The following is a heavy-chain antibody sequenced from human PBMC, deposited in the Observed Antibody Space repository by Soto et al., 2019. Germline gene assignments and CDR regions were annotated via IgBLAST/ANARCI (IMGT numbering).Heavy chain of an antibody. D-gene: IGHD3-10*01. CDR1: GDTFTSHW. CDR2: IYPADSDT. V-gene: IGHV5-51*01. J-gene: IGHJ3*02. Sequence: PGESLKISCKGSGDTFTSHWIAWVRQMLGKGLELMGLIYPADSDTRYSPSFEGQVTISVDKSISTAYLQWSSLKASDTAMYYCVRPQAKELGTIRGAFDIWGQGTKVTVSS. CDR3: VRPQAKELGTIRGAFDI.